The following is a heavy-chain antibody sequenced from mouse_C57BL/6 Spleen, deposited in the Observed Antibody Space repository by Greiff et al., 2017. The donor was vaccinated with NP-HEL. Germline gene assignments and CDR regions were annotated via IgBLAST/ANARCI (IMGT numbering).Heavy chain of an antibody. CDR1: GYAFSSYW. V-gene: IGHV1-80*01. CDR3: ARTRGSSYDYAMDY. CDR2: IYPGDGDT. D-gene: IGHD1-1*01. J-gene: IGHJ4*01. Sequence: VQLQESGAELVKPGASVKISCKASGYAFSSYWMNWVKQRPGKGLEWIGQIYPGDGDTNYNGKFKGKATLTADKSSSTAYMQLSSLTSEDSAVYFCARTRGSSYDYAMDYWGQGTSVTVSS.